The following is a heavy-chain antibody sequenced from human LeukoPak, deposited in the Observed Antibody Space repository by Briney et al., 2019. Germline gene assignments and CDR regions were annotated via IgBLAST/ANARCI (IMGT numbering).Heavy chain of an antibody. Sequence: ASVNVSCKASGYTFTSYGISWVRQAPGQGLEWMGWISAYNGNTNYAQKLQGRVTMTTDTSTSTAYMELRSLRSDDTAVYYCARGVKSSWYRMMVAFDIWGQGTMVTVSS. J-gene: IGHJ3*02. D-gene: IGHD6-13*01. CDR3: ARGVKSSWYRMMVAFDI. CDR1: GYTFTSYG. CDR2: ISAYNGNT. V-gene: IGHV1-18*01.